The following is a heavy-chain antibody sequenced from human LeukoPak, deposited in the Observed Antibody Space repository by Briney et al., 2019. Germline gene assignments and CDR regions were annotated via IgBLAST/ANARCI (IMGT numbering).Heavy chain of an antibody. D-gene: IGHD2-21*02. Sequence: SVMVSCKASGYTFTDYYIHWVRQAPGQGFEWMGWINPNGGDRNYAQRFQDRVTLTRDTSISTAYMELTNLRTDDTAIYYCARPNGDFYNWFDPWGQGTLVTVSS. CDR1: GYTFTDYY. CDR3: ARPNGDFYNWFDP. J-gene: IGHJ5*02. CDR2: INPNGGDR. V-gene: IGHV1-2*02.